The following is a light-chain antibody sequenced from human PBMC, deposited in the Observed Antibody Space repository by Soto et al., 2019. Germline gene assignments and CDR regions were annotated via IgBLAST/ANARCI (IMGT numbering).Light chain of an antibody. J-gene: IGKJ3*01. CDR3: QNYNRVPVT. Sequence: DIQMTQSPSSLSASVGDRVTITCRASQGISNYLAWYQQKPGKVPKLLIYAASTLQSGVPCRFSGSGSGTDFTLTISSLQPEDVATYYCQNYNRVPVTIGPGPKVDIK. CDR2: AAS. V-gene: IGKV1-27*01. CDR1: QGISNY.